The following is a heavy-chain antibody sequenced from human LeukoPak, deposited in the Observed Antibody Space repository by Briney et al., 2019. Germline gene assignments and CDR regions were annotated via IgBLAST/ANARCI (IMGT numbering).Heavy chain of an antibody. CDR1: GFTFGSYA. Sequence: GGSLRLSCAASGFTFGSYAMNCVRHHPGEGLEWVSSISSGSSFLYYADSVKGRFTISRDNAKNSLYLQMNSLRAEDTAIYYCARDQGGERWFDPWGQGTLVTVSS. D-gene: IGHD3-16*01. V-gene: IGHV3-21*01. CDR3: ARDQGGERWFDP. J-gene: IGHJ5*02. CDR2: ISSGSSFL.